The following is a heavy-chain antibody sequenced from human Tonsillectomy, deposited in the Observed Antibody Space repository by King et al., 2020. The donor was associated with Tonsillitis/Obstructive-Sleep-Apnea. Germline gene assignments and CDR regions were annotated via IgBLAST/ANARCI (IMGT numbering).Heavy chain of an antibody. CDR1: GYTFTSYG. Sequence: VQLVQSGAEGKKPGASVKVSCKASGYTFTSYGISWVRQAPGQGLEWMGWISGYNGNTNYAQKVQGRVTMTADISTNTAYMELRSLRSDDTAVYYCAREGELIGGVVMYAGFDFWGQGTLVTVSS. D-gene: IGHD2-8*02. J-gene: IGHJ5*01. V-gene: IGHV1-18*01. CDR3: AREGELIGGVVMYAGFDF. CDR2: ISGYNGNT.